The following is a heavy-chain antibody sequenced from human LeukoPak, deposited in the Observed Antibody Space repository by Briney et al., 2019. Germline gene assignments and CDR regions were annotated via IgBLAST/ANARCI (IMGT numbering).Heavy chain of an antibody. CDR1: GFTFSSYA. D-gene: IGHD2-2*01. V-gene: IGHV3-23*01. Sequence: GGSLRLSCAASGFTFSSYAMSWVRQAPGKGLEWVSAISGSGGSTYYADSVKGRFTISRDNSKNTLYLQMNSLRAEDTAVYYCANPSDCSSTSCYYQGNYWGQGTLVTVSS. CDR2: ISGSGGST. CDR3: ANPSDCSSTSCYYQGNY. J-gene: IGHJ4*02.